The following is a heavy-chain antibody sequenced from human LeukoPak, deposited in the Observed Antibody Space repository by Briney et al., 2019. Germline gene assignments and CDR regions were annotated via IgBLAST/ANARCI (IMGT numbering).Heavy chain of an antibody. D-gene: IGHD3-3*01. CDR1: GYTFTGYY. Sequence: GASVKVSCKASGYTFTGYYMHWVRQAPGQGLEWMGWINPNSGGTNYAQKFQGRVTMTRDTSISTAYMELSRLRSDDTAVYYCARDGFWSGGGSDYWGQGTLVTVSS. J-gene: IGHJ4*02. V-gene: IGHV1-2*02. CDR3: ARDGFWSGGGSDY. CDR2: INPNSGGT.